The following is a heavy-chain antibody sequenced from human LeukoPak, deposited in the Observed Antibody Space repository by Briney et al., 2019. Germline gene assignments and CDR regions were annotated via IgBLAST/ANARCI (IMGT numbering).Heavy chain of an antibody. J-gene: IGHJ4*02. CDR2: IDWHDDST. D-gene: IGHD4/OR15-4a*01. CDR3: ARATYGDFDY. V-gene: IGHV3-20*04. Sequence: RSGGSLRLSCVVSGFTFRSNAMSWVRQAPGKGLEWVSSIDWHDDSTDYADSVKGRFTISRDNAKNLLYLQMNSLRAEDTAVYYCARATYGDFDYWGQGTLVTVSS. CDR1: GFTFRSNA.